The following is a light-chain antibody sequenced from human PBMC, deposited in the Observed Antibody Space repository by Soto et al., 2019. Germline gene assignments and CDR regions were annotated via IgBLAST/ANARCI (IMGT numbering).Light chain of an antibody. V-gene: IGKV1-5*01. J-gene: IGKJ1*01. Sequence: DIQMTQSPSTLSASVGDRVTITCRASQSISSSLAWYHQKPGKAPKLLIYDASSLESGVPSRFSGSGSGTEFTLTIISLQPDDFATYYCQQYNTYWTFGQGTKVDIK. CDR3: QQYNTYWT. CDR2: DAS. CDR1: QSISSS.